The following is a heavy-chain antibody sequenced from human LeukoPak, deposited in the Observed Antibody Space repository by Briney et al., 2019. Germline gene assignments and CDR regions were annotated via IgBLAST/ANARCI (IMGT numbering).Heavy chain of an antibody. D-gene: IGHD3-3*01. CDR1: GGSFSGYY. Sequence: SETLSLTCAVYGGSFSGYYWSWIRQPPGKGLEWIGEINHSGSTNYNPSLKSRVTISVDTSKNQFSLKLSSVTAADTAVYYCARTTYYDFWSGCYYYYYGMDVWGQGTTVTVSS. CDR2: INHSGST. V-gene: IGHV4-34*01. J-gene: IGHJ6*02. CDR3: ARTTYYDFWSGCYYYYYGMDV.